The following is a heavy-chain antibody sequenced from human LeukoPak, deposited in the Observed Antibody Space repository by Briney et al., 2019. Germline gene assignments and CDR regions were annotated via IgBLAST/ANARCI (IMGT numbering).Heavy chain of an antibody. CDR2: IIPIFGTA. Sequence: ASVKVSCKVSGYTLTELSMHWVRQAPGQGLEWMGGIIPIFGTADYAQKFQGRVTITADESTSTAYMELSSLRSEGTAVYYCARGPGIAVAGTQVYIRFDPWGQGTLVTVSS. CDR3: ARGPGIAVAGTQVYIRFDP. CDR1: GYTLTELS. D-gene: IGHD6-19*01. J-gene: IGHJ5*02. V-gene: IGHV1-69*13.